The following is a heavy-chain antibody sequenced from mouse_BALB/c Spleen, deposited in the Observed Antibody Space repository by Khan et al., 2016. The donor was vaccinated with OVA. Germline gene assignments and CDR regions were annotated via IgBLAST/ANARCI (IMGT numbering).Heavy chain of an antibody. CDR3: ASHLTGSFAY. Sequence: ELVESGGDLVKPGGSLKPSCAASGFTFSSYSMSWVRQTPDKRLEWVATISSGGDYTYYPDNVKGRFTISRDNARNTLYLQMSSLKSEDTAMYYCASHLTGSFAYWGQGTLVTVSA. D-gene: IGHD4-1*01. V-gene: IGHV5-6*01. J-gene: IGHJ3*01. CDR1: GFTFSSYS. CDR2: ISSGGDYT.